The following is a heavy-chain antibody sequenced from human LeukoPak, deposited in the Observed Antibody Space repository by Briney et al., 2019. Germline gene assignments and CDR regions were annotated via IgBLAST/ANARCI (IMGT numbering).Heavy chain of an antibody. J-gene: IGHJ5*02. CDR2: IKQDGSEK. CDR1: GFTFSSYW. D-gene: IGHD6-19*01. CDR3: AREGGSGWYSGWFDH. Sequence: GGSLRLSCAASGFTFSSYWMSWVRQAPGKGLEWVANIKQDGSEKYYVDSVKGRFTISRDNAKNSLYLQMNSLRAEDTALYYCAREGGSGWYSGWFDHWGQGTLVTVSS. V-gene: IGHV3-7*01.